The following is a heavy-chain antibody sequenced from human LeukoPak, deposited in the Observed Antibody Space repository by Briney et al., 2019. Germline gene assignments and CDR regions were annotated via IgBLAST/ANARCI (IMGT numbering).Heavy chain of an antibody. V-gene: IGHV3-9*03. CDR1: GFTFDDYA. CDR2: ISWNSDSI. CDR3: AKAAGTGLGAFDI. J-gene: IGHJ3*02. Sequence: PGGSLRLSCAASGFTFDDYAIHWVRQAPGKGLEWVSGISWNSDSIGYADSVKGRFTISRDNAKNSLYLQMNSLRAEDMALYYCAKAAGTGLGAFDIWGQGTMVTVSS. D-gene: IGHD6-13*01.